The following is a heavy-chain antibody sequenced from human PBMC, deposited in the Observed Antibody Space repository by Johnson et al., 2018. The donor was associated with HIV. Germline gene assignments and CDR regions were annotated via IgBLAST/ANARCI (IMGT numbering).Heavy chain of an antibody. CDR2: IHSGGST. J-gene: IGHJ3*02. CDR3: AKLAIDYSGAWYGLTFDI. V-gene: IGHV3-53*01. D-gene: IGHD6-19*01. Sequence: VQLLESGGGLIQPAGSLRLSCAVFAFTVSRNYMRWVRQPPGKGMEWVSVIHSGGSTYYADSVKGRFTISRDNSKNTLYLQMNSLRAEDSAVYYCAKLAIDYSGAWYGLTFDIWGQGTMVTVSS. CDR1: AFTVSRNY.